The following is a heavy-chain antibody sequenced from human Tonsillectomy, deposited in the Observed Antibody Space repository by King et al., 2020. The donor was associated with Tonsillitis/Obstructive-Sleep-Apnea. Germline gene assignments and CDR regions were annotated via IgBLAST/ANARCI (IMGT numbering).Heavy chain of an antibody. CDR2: IDPGDSYT. Sequence: VQLVQSGAEVKKPGESLRISCKGSGYGFTSHWISWLRQTPGKGLEWMGRIDPGDSYTQNSPSFQGHVTISADKSISTAYLQLSSLKASDSAIYYCARHVFFDSWVYYLTYFATGGQGTLVTVSS. CDR1: GYGFTSHW. V-gene: IGHV5-10-1*01. CDR3: ARHVFFDSWVYYLTYFAT. D-gene: IGHD3-22*01. J-gene: IGHJ4*02.